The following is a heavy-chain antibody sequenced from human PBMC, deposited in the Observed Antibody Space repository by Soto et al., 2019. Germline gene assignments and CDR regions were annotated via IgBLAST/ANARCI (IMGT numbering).Heavy chain of an antibody. J-gene: IGHJ4*02. D-gene: IGHD6-19*01. CDR1: GFTFDDYA. Sequence: PGGSLRLSCAASGFTFDDYAMHWVRQAPGKGLEWVSGISWNSGSIGYADSVKGRFTISRDNAKNSLYLQMNSLRAEDTALYYCAKDPSGDSSGWYYFDYWGQGTLVTVSS. V-gene: IGHV3-9*01. CDR3: AKDPSGDSSGWYYFDY. CDR2: ISWNSGSI.